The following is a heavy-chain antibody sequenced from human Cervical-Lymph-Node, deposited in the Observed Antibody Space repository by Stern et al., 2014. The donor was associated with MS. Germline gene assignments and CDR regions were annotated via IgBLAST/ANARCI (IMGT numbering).Heavy chain of an antibody. V-gene: IGHV5-51*01. CDR1: ADSFTNYW. D-gene: IGHD6-19*01. J-gene: IGHJ4*02. CDR2: VYPGDSAT. CDR3: ARLESSGWYRRSGVYFDD. Sequence: EEHLVESGAAVKKPGESLKISCKGSADSFTNYWIGWVRQMPGKGLEGVGIVYPGDSATTYSPSFEGQVTISADNSITTAYLQWSSLKASDTAMYYCARLESSGWYRRSGVYFDDWGQGTLVTVSS.